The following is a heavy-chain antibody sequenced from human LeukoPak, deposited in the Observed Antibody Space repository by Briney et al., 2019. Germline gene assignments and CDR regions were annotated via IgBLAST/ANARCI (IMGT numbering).Heavy chain of an antibody. CDR2: LNSDGSST. CDR3: ARRTTVIGFVDY. CDR1: GFTFRDHW. J-gene: IGHJ4*02. Sequence: PGGSLRLSCAVSGFTFRDHWMHWVRQAPGKGLVWVSRLNSDGSSTSYADSVKGRFIISRDNAKNTLYLQMNSLRGEDTAVYYCARRTTVIGFVDYWGQGTLSPSPQ. D-gene: IGHD4-17*01. V-gene: IGHV3-74*01.